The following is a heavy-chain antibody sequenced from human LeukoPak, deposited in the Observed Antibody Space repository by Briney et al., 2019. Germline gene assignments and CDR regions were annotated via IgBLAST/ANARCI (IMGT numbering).Heavy chain of an antibody. CDR2: ISSSSSYI. CDR3: ARDYGDIYFQH. J-gene: IGHJ1*01. Sequence: PGGSLRLSCAASGFTFSSYWMSWVRQAPGKGLEWVSSISSSSSYIYYADSVKGRFTISRDNAKNSLYLQMNSQRAEDTAVYYCARDYGDIYFQHWGQGTLVTVSS. D-gene: IGHD4-17*01. CDR1: GFTFSSYW. V-gene: IGHV3-21*01.